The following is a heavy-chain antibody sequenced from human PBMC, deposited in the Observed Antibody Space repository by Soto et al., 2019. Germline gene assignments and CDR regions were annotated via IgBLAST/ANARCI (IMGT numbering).Heavy chain of an antibody. V-gene: IGHV3-48*03. CDR2: IPSSGGTI. CDR1: GFTFSNYE. Sequence: EVQLVESGGGLVQPGGSLRLSCAASGFTFSNYEMNWVRQAPGKGLEWVSYIPSSGGTIYYADSVKGRFTISRDNAKKSLYLRMNSLRAEDTAVYYCARNWNEYLDYWGRGTMVTVSS. J-gene: IGHJ4*02. D-gene: IGHD1-1*01. CDR3: ARNWNEYLDY.